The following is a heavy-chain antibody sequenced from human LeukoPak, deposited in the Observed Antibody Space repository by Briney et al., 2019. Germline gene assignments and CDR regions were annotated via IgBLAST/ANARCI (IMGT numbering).Heavy chain of an antibody. V-gene: IGHV1-2*02. CDR3: ARAFPGATVDY. Sequence: ASVKLSCKACGYTFSGYYMHWVRQAPGQGLEWMGWINPNSGGTNYAQKFQGRVTMTRDTSISTAYMELSRLRSDDTAVYYCARAFPGATVDYWGQGTLVTVSS. CDR1: GYTFSGYY. D-gene: IGHD2/OR15-2a*01. J-gene: IGHJ4*02. CDR2: INPNSGGT.